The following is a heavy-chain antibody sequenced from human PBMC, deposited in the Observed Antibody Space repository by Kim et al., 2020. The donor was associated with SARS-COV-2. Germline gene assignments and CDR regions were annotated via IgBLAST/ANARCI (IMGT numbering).Heavy chain of an antibody. Sequence: SVKVSCKASGGTFSSYTISWVRQAPGQGLEWMGRIIPILGIANYAQKFQGRVTITADKSTSTAYMELSSLRSEDTAVYYCAKHTWVVVAATPRYYGMDVWGQGTTVTVSS. CDR3: AKHTWVVVAATPRYYGMDV. CDR1: GGTFSSYT. J-gene: IGHJ6*02. D-gene: IGHD2-15*01. V-gene: IGHV1-69*02. CDR2: IIPILGIA.